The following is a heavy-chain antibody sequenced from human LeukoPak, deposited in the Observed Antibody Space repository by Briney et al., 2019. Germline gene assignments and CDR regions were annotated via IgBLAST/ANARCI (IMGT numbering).Heavy chain of an antibody. V-gene: IGHV3-33*01. CDR2: IWYDGSNK. J-gene: IGHJ4*02. CDR3: ARPAFLEWLPRPFDY. D-gene: IGHD3-3*02. Sequence: GGSLRLSCAASGFTFSSYGMHWVRQAPGKGLEWVAVIWYDGSNKYYADSVKGRFTISRDNSENTLYLQMNSLRAEDTAVYYCARPAFLEWLPRPFDYWGQGTLVTVS. CDR1: GFTFSSYG.